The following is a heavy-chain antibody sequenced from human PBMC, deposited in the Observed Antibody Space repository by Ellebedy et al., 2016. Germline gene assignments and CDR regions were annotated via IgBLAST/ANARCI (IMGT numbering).Heavy chain of an antibody. J-gene: IGHJ4*02. CDR2: IYQSGST. D-gene: IGHD6-19*01. Sequence: SETLSLTCAVSGVSISSSNWWSWVRQPPGKGLEWIGEIYQSGSTNYSPSLKSRVTISVDTSKNQFSLKLSSVTAADTAVYYCARVMAGYSSGWHYALHFDYWGQGTLVTVSS. CDR1: GVSISSSNW. V-gene: IGHV4-4*02. CDR3: ARVMAGYSSGWHYALHFDY.